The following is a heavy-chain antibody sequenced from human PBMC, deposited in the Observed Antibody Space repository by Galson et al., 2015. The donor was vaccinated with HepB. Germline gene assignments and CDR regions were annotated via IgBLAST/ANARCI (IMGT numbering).Heavy chain of an antibody. Sequence: SLRLSCAAPRFTFSSYSMNWVRQAPGKGLEWVSSISSISSYIYYADSVKGRFTISRDNAKNSLYLQMNSLRAEGTAVYYCARDRGSYSYFDYWGQGTLVTVSS. CDR3: ARDRGSYSYFDY. D-gene: IGHD1-26*01. J-gene: IGHJ4*02. V-gene: IGHV3-21*01. CDR2: ISSISSYI. CDR1: RFTFSSYS.